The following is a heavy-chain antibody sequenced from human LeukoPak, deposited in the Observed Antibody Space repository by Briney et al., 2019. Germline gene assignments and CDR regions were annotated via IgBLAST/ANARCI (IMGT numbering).Heavy chain of an antibody. CDR2: ISDRSSYI. D-gene: IGHD6-19*01. Sequence: SGGSLRLSCAGSGFTFSDSTMIWVRQAPGKGLEWVSSISDRSSYIYYADSVKGRFTISRDNSKNTLFLQMNSLGAEDTAVYYCAKEFSGGWSFDYWGQGTLVTVSS. J-gene: IGHJ4*02. V-gene: IGHV3-21*04. CDR3: AKEFSGGWSFDY. CDR1: GFTFSDST.